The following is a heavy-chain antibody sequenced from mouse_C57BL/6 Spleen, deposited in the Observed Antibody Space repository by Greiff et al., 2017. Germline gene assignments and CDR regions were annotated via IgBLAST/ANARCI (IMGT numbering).Heavy chain of an antibody. V-gene: IGHV1-55*01. Sequence: VQLQQPGAELVKPGASVKMSCKASGYTFTSYWITWVKQRPGQGLEWIGAIYPGSGSTNYNEKFKSKATLTVDTSSSTAYMQLSSLTSEDSAVYYCARGPYYGSSYGFAYWGQGTLVTVSA. J-gene: IGHJ3*01. CDR3: ARGPYYGSSYGFAY. CDR2: IYPGSGST. D-gene: IGHD1-1*01. CDR1: GYTFTSYW.